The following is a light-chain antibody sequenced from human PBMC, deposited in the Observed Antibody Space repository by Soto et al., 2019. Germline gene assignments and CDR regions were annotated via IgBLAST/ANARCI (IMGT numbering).Light chain of an antibody. J-gene: IGKJ1*01. CDR3: QQYNNWPWT. CDR2: GAS. CDR1: QSVSSN. Sequence: EIVMTQSPATLSVSPGARATLSCRASQSVSSNLAWYQQKPGQAPRLLIYGASNRATGIPARFSGSGSGTEFTLTISSLQSEDFAVYYCQQYNNWPWTFGQGTKVDIK. V-gene: IGKV3D-15*01.